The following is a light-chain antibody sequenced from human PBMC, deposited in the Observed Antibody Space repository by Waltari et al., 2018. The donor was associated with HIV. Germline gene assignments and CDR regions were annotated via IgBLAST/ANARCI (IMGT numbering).Light chain of an antibody. CDR3: CSCPRSGIRYV. Sequence: QSALTQPASGSGSPGQSITISCPGTSSNVGSDDLDSWYQQQPGEAPKLIIYEVTKRPSGVSNRFSGSKSGNTASLTISGLQAEDEADYYCCSCPRSGIRYVFGTGTKVTVL. CDR2: EVT. V-gene: IGLV2-23*02. CDR1: SSNVGSDDL. J-gene: IGLJ1*01.